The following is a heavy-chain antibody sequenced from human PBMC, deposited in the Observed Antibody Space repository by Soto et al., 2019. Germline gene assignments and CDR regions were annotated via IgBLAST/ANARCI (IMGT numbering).Heavy chain of an antibody. V-gene: IGHV4-61*01. Sequence: SETLSLTCTVSGGSVPSGNYYWSWIRQPPGKGLEWIGYINHSGSTNYNPSLKSRVTISVDTSKNQFSLKVRSVTAADTAVFYWAKLVYGPFDSWGQGTLVTVSS. CDR1: GGSVPSGNYY. CDR2: INHSGST. CDR3: AKLVYGPFDS. D-gene: IGHD1-26*01. J-gene: IGHJ5*01.